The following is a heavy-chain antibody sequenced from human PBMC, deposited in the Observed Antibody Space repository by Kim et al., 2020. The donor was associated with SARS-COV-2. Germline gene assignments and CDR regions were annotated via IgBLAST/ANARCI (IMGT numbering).Heavy chain of an antibody. Sequence: GGSLRLSCEASGFTVSNNYMTWVRQAPGRGLEWVSIIYSGGTTYYADSVKGRFTISRDNSKNTLYLQMNSLRAEDTAVYYCARVVGAAYFDYWGQGTLVTVSS. V-gene: IGHV3-53*01. J-gene: IGHJ4*02. CDR1: GFTVSNNY. D-gene: IGHD2-15*01. CDR2: IYSGGTT. CDR3: ARVVGAAYFDY.